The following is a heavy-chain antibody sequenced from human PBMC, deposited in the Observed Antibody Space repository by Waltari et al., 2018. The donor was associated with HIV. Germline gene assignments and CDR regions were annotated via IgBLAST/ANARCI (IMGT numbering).Heavy chain of an antibody. V-gene: IGHV4-39*01. Sequence: QLQLQESGPGLVKPSETLSLTCTVSGGSISSSSYYWGWIRQPPGKGLEWIGSIYYSGSTDYNPARKGRGTISVDTSKNQFSLKLSSVTAADTAVYYCARRRTELNYYYYGMDVWGQGTTVTVSS. CDR1: GGSISSSSYY. CDR2: IYYSGST. J-gene: IGHJ6*02. D-gene: IGHD1-26*01. CDR3: ARRRTELNYYYYGMDV.